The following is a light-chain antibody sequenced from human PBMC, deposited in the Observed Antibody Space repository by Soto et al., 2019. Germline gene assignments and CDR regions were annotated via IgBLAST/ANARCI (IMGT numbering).Light chain of an antibody. CDR2: VGS. J-gene: IGKJ4*01. CDR3: MQTLQSPLT. V-gene: IGKV2-28*01. CDR1: QSLLHSDGYTY. Sequence: DIVMTQSPLSLPVTPGEPAYISCRSSQSLLHSDGYTYLDWYLHKPVQSPQLLIYVGSNRASGVPVRFSGSESGADFTLKISRVEAEDVGIYYCMQTLQSPLTFGGGTKVESK.